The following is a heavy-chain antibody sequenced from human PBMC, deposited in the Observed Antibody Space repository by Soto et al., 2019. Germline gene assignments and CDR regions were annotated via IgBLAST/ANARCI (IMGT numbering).Heavy chain of an antibody. Sequence: EVQLVESGGGLVKPGGSLRLSCAASGFTFTRYSMNWVRQAPGKGLEWVSSISSTTNYIYYADSMKGRFTVSRDNAKNSVYLEMNSLRAEDTATYYCVRDGLDYYDTERLYFDNWGQGTLVTVSS. J-gene: IGHJ4*02. D-gene: IGHD3-22*01. CDR2: ISSTTNYI. CDR1: GFTFTRYS. CDR3: VRDGLDYYDTERLYFDN. V-gene: IGHV3-21*01.